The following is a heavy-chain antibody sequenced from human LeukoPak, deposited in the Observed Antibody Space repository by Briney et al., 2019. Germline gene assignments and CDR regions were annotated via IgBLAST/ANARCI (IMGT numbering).Heavy chain of an antibody. CDR3: ARARNDYDSSGFSTLDY. V-gene: IGHV3-33*01. D-gene: IGHD3-22*01. CDR2: IWYDGSNI. J-gene: IGHJ4*02. CDR1: GFTFSSYG. Sequence: GRSLRLSCEASGFTFSSYGMHWVRQAPGKRLDWVAVIWYDGSNIYHGDSVKGRFTVSRDNSKNTLYLQMNSLRAEDTAVYYCARARNDYDSSGFSTLDYWGQGTLVTVSS.